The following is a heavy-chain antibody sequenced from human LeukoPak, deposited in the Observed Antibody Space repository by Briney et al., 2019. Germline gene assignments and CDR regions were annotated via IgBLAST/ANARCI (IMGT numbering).Heavy chain of an antibody. CDR3: ARGLDTNDWSDAFDI. Sequence: SETLSLTCTVSGGSISSSSYYWGWIRQPPGKGLEWIGSIYYSGSTYYNPSLKSRVTISVDTSKNQFSLKLSSVTAADTAVYYCARGLDTNDWSDAFDIWGQGTMVTVSS. CDR2: IYYSGST. D-gene: IGHD2-21*01. V-gene: IGHV4-39*07. J-gene: IGHJ3*02. CDR1: GGSISSSSYY.